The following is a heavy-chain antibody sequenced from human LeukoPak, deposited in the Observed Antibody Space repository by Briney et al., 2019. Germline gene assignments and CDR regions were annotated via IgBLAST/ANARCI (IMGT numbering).Heavy chain of an antibody. CDR2: ISGSGGST. CDR1: GFTFSSYA. J-gene: IGHJ4*02. Sequence: LTGGSLRLSCAASGFTFSSYALSWFRQPPGKGWEWVSAISGSGGSTYYADSVKGRFTISRDNSKNTLYLQTNSLRAEDTAVYYCAKDTVEGSGDWGQGTLVTVSS. V-gene: IGHV3-23*01. CDR3: AKDTVEGSGD. D-gene: IGHD1-26*01.